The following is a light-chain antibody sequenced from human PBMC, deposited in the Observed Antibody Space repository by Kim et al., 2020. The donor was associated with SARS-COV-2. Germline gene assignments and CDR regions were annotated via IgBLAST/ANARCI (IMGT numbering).Light chain of an antibody. Sequence: PGQSVTISCTGTSSDVGGYNYVSWYQKNPGKAPKLMIYDVSERPSGVPDRFSGYKTGNTASLTVSGLQAEDEADYYCCSYAGNYVIFGEGTQLTVL. J-gene: IGLJ2*01. CDR2: DVS. CDR3: CSYAGNYVI. V-gene: IGLV2-11*02. CDR1: SSDVGGYNY.